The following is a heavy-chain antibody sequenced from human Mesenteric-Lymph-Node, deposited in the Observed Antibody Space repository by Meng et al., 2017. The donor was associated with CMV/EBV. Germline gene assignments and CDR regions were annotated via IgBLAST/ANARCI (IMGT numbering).Heavy chain of an antibody. CDR1: GFTFSSYG. V-gene: IGHV3-20*04. D-gene: IGHD3-3*01. CDR3: ARRVDFGVVRFDP. Sequence: GESLKISCVTSGFTFSSYGMSWVRHAPGKGLEYVSSINWNGGSTNYADSVKGRFTISRDNAKKSLYLQMNNLRAEDTAMYYCARRVDFGVVRFDPWGQGTLVTVSS. J-gene: IGHJ5*02. CDR2: INWNGGST.